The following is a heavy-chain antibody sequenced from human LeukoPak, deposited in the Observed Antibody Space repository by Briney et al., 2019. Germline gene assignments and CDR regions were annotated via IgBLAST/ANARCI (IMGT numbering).Heavy chain of an antibody. D-gene: IGHD3-22*01. J-gene: IGHJ4*02. CDR3: AARITMIVVESTPFDY. CDR2: IIAIFGTA. CDR1: GGTFSSYA. V-gene: IGHV1-69*01. Sequence: GSSVKVSCKASGGTFSSYAIRWVRQAPVQGLECMGGIIAIFGTATYAQKFQGSVTITAAESTSTAYMELRSLRSKATAVYSCAARITMIVVESTPFDYWGQGTLVTVSS.